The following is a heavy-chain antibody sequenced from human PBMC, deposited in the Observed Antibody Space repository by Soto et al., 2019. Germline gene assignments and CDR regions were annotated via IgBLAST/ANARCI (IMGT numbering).Heavy chain of an antibody. V-gene: IGHV1-69*01. Sequence: QVQLVQSGAEVKKPGSSVKVSCKASGGTFSSYSINWVRQAPGQGLEWMGEIIPIFGTANYAQKFKGRVKIPADESTSTGYMELRSLRSEDTAVYYCARDGGRHSGGIAYWGQGTLVTVSS. J-gene: IGHJ4*02. CDR3: ARDGGRHSGGIAY. CDR1: GGTFSSYS. CDR2: IIPIFGTA. D-gene: IGHD1-26*01.